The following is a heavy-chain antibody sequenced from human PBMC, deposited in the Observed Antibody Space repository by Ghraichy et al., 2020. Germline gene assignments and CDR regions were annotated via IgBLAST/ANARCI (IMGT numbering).Heavy chain of an antibody. J-gene: IGHJ4*02. CDR3: AREAISRFTDY. Sequence: GGSLRLSCAASGFTFTDYYMSWIRQAPGKGLEWVSYISCSGSTIQYADSVKGRFTISRDNARNSLYLQMSGLRAEDTAVYYCAREAISRFTDYWGQGALVTVSS. V-gene: IGHV3-11*01. CDR2: ISCSGSTI. CDR1: GFTFTDYY.